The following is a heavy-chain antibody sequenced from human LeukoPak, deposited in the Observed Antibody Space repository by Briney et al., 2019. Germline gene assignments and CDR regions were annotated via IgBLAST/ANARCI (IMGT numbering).Heavy chain of an antibody. CDR1: GYTFTSYG. CDR2: ISAYNGNT. J-gene: IGHJ6*03. D-gene: IGHD3-10*01. CDR3: ARDSPGDDYYYYYMDV. Sequence: ASVKVSCKASGYTFTSYGISWVRQAPGQGLEWMGWISAYNGNTNYAQKLQGRVTMTTDTSTSTAYMELRSLRSDDTAVYYCARDSPGDDYYYYYMDVWGKGTTVTVSS. V-gene: IGHV1-18*01.